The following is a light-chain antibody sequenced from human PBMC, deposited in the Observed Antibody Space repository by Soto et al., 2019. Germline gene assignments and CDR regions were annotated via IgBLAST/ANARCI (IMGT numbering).Light chain of an antibody. Sequence: QSLLTQPPSASGSPGQSVTISCTGTSSDVGGYNYVSWYQHHPGNAPKLMIYEVNKRTSGVPDRFSGSKSGNTASLTVSGLQAEDEADYYCSSYAGSNTPYVFGTGTKVTVL. CDR1: SSDVGGYNY. V-gene: IGLV2-8*01. J-gene: IGLJ1*01. CDR2: EVN. CDR3: SSYAGSNTPYV.